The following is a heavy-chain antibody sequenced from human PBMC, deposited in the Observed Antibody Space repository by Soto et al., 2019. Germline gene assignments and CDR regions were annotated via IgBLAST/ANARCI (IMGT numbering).Heavy chain of an antibody. D-gene: IGHD3-9*01. CDR3: ASRSLLRYFDWLPTPFDY. J-gene: IGHJ4*02. Sequence: PGGSLRLSCAASGFTFTRYSMNWVRQAPGKGLEWVSSISSTTNYIYYGDSMKGRFTISRDNAKNSLYLEMNSLRAEDTAVYYCASRSLLRYFDWLPTPFDYWGQGTLVTVPQ. CDR1: GFTFTRYS. CDR2: ISSTTNYI. V-gene: IGHV3-21*06.